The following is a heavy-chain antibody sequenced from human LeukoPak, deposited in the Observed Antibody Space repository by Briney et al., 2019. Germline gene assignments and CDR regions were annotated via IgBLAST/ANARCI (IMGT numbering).Heavy chain of an antibody. D-gene: IGHD1-26*01. CDR3: TISAGATPLDY. CDR1: GYTFTSYG. CDR2: INPNSGGT. J-gene: IGHJ4*02. Sequence: ASVKVSCKASGYTFTSYGISWVRQAPGQGLEWMGWINPNSGGTNYAQKFQGRVTMTRDTSITTAYMELSRLRSDDTAVYYCTISAGATPLDYWGQGTLVTVSS. V-gene: IGHV1-2*02.